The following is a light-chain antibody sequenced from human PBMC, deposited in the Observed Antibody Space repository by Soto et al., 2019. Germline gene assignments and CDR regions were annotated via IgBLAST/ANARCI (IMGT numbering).Light chain of an antibody. CDR1: QGISNY. CDR3: PKYNCAPGT. J-gene: IGKJ4*01. Sequence: DIPMTQSPSSLSASVGDRVTITCRASQGISNYLAWYQQKPGKVPKLLIYAASTLQSGVPSRFSGSGSVTDFTRTISSLQPEDVATYYCPKYNCAPGTFGGGTKVEIK. V-gene: IGKV1-27*01. CDR2: AAS.